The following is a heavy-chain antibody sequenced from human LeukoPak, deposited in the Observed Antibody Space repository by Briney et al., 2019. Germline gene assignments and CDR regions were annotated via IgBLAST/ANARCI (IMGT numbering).Heavy chain of an antibody. V-gene: IGHV4-39*07. D-gene: IGHD3-10*01. J-gene: IGHJ4*02. CDR1: GGSISSSSYY. Sequence: SETLSLTCTVSGGSISSSSYYWGWIRQPPGKGLEWIGSIYYSGSTYYNPSLKSRVTISVDTSKDQFSLKLSSVNAADTAVYYCARGHSHYYGSGAPHYWGQGTLVTVSS. CDR2: IYYSGST. CDR3: ARGHSHYYGSGAPHY.